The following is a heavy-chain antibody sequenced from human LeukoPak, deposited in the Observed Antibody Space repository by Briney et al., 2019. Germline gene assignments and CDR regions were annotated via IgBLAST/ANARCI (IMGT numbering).Heavy chain of an antibody. J-gene: IGHJ4*02. CDR2: IKHDGSEE. CDR3: ATDRGWRTSGYYLYYFEY. D-gene: IGHD3-3*01. V-gene: IGHV3-7*01. CDR1: GFIFTNYF. Sequence: GGSLRLSCAASGFIFTNYFMSWVRQAPGKGLEWVASIKHDGSEEYYVDPVRGRFTISRDNTMNSLYLQMSSLRAEDTAVYYCATDRGWRTSGYYLYYFEYWGQGTLVTYSS.